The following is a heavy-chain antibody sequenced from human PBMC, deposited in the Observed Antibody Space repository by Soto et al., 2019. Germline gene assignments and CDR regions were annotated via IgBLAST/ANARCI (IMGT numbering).Heavy chain of an antibody. Sequence: ASVKVSCKASGYTFTSYDINWVREATGQGLEWMGWMNPNSGNTGYAQKFQGRVTMTRNTSISTAYMELSSLRSEDTAVYYCARYLRGPRVWGVDYYYGMDVWGQGTTVTVS. CDR3: ARYLRGPRVWGVDYYYGMDV. CDR2: MNPNSGNT. CDR1: GYTFTSYD. J-gene: IGHJ6*02. V-gene: IGHV1-8*01. D-gene: IGHD3-16*01.